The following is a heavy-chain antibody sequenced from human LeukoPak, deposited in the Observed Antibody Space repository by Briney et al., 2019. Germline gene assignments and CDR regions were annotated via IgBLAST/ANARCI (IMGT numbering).Heavy chain of an antibody. J-gene: IGHJ3*02. Sequence: SETLSLTCTVSGGSITNYYWSWIRQPPGKGLEWIGYIYYSGSTNYNPSLKSRVTISLDTPKNQFSLNLSSVTAADTAVYYCAREEDAFDIWGQGTMVTVSS. CDR1: GGSITNYY. V-gene: IGHV4-59*01. CDR2: IYYSGST. CDR3: AREEDAFDI.